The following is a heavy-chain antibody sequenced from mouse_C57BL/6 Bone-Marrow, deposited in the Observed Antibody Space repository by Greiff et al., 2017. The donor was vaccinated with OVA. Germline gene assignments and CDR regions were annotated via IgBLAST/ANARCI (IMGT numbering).Heavy chain of an antibody. Sequence: EVKLVESGGGLVKPGGSLKLSCAASGFTFSDYGMHWVRQAPEKGLEWVAYISSGSSTIYYADTVKGRFTISRDNAKNTLFLQMTSLRSEDTAMYYCAREGSSGYIPLAYWGQGTLVTVSA. CDR3: AREGSSGYIPLAY. J-gene: IGHJ3*01. V-gene: IGHV5-17*01. CDR2: ISSGSSTI. CDR1: GFTFSDYG. D-gene: IGHD3-2*02.